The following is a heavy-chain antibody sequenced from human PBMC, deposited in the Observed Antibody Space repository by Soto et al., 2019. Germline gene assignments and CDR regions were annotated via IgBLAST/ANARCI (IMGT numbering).Heavy chain of an antibody. J-gene: IGHJ4*02. CDR3: ARDKYYDSTGSFDY. D-gene: IGHD3-22*01. V-gene: IGHV4-59*01. CDR2: IYHSGFT. CDR1: GGSITSYY. Sequence: TLSLTCTVSGGSITSYYWSWIRQPPGKGLEWIGYIYHSGFTNYNPSLKSRVTISVDTSKNQFSLKPSSVTAADTAVYYCARDKYYDSTGSFDYWGQGTLVTVSS.